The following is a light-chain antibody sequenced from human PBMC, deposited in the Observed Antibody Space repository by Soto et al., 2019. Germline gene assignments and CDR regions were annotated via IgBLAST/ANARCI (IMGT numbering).Light chain of an antibody. CDR1: RSNIGSNT. CDR3: AVWDDSLNGWV. V-gene: IGLV1-44*01. Sequence: QSVLTQPPSASGTPGQRVTISCSGSRSNIGSNTVNWYQQLPGTAPKLLIYSNNQRPSGVPARFSGSKSGTSASLAISGLQSEDEAEYYCAVWDDSLNGWVFGGGTKVTVL. CDR2: SNN. J-gene: IGLJ3*02.